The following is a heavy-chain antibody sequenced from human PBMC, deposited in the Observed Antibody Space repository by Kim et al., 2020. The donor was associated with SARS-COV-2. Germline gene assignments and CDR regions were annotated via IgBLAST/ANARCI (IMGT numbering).Heavy chain of an antibody. D-gene: IGHD3-10*01. V-gene: IGHV4-34*01. Sequence: KSRVTISVDTSKNQFSLKLSSVTAADTAVYYCARAPIRGVIFYYYYGMDVWGQGTTVTVSS. CDR3: ARAPIRGVIFYYYYGMDV. J-gene: IGHJ6*02.